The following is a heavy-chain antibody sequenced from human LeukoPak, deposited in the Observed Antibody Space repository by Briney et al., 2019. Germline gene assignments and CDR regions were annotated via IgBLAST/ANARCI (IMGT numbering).Heavy chain of an antibody. D-gene: IGHD4-17*01. CDR1: GFTFSSYA. Sequence: PGRSLRLSCAASGFTFSSYAMHWVRQAPGKGLEWVAVISYDGNNKYYADSVKGRFTISRDNSKSTLYLQMNSLRAEDTALYYCATLPTWGQGTLVTVSS. V-gene: IGHV3-30-3*01. J-gene: IGHJ4*02. CDR3: ATLPT. CDR2: ISYDGNNK.